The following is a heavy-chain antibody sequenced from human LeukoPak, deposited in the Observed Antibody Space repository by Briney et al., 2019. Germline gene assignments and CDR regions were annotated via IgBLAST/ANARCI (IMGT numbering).Heavy chain of an antibody. Sequence: ASVKVSCKASGYTFTSYGISWVRQAPGQGLEWMGWISAYNGNTNYAQKLQGRVTMTTDTSTSTAYMELRSLRSDDTAVYYCARDSSGWSYYYYYYYMDVWGKGTTVTISS. CDR3: ARDSSGWSYYYYYYYMDV. CDR2: ISAYNGNT. J-gene: IGHJ6*03. D-gene: IGHD6-19*01. V-gene: IGHV1-18*01. CDR1: GYTFTSYG.